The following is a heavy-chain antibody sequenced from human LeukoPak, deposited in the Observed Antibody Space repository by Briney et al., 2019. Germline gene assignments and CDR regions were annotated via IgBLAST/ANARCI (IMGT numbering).Heavy chain of an antibody. J-gene: IGHJ3*02. Sequence: GGSLRLSCAASGFTFSNNAMHWVRQAPGKGLEWVAVIWSDGSNEYYADSVKGRFTISRDNSKNTVSLQMNSLRAEDTAVFYCANLKFNWVDAFDIWGPGTMVTVSS. V-gene: IGHV3-33*06. CDR3: ANLKFNWVDAFDI. D-gene: IGHD1-1*01. CDR1: GFTFSNNA. CDR2: IWSDGSNE.